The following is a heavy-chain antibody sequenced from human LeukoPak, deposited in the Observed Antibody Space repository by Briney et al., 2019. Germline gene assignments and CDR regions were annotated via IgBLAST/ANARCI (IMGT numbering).Heavy chain of an antibody. CDR2: ISSSGSTI. Sequence: SGGSLRLSCAASGFTSSDYYMSWIRQAPGKGLEWVSYISSSGSTIYYADSVKGRFTISRDNAKNSLYLQMNSLGAEDTAVYYCARDRAGRGNIVVVPAAPYYFDYWGQGTLVTVSS. D-gene: IGHD2-2*01. CDR1: GFTSSDYY. CDR3: ARDRAGRGNIVVVPAAPYYFDY. V-gene: IGHV3-11*04. J-gene: IGHJ4*02.